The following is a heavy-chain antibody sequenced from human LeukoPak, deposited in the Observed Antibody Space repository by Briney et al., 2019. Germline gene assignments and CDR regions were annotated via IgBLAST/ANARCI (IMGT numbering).Heavy chain of an antibody. V-gene: IGHV4-59*01. D-gene: IGHD2-21*02. Sequence: SETLSLTCTVSGGSISSYYWSWIRQPPGKGLEWIGYIYYSGSTNYNPSLKSRVTISVDTSKNQFSLKLSSVTAADTAVYYCAREGAYCGGDCYQDAFDIWGQGTMVTVSS. CDR2: IYYSGST. CDR1: GGSISSYY. CDR3: AREGAYCGGDCYQDAFDI. J-gene: IGHJ3*02.